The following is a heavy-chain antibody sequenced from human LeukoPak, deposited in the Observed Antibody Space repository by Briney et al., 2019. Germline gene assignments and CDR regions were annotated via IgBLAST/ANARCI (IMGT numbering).Heavy chain of an antibody. CDR2: IYYSGST. V-gene: IGHV4-59*01. CDR1: GGSISSYY. CDR3: ARASDTAMASLDY. J-gene: IGHJ4*02. D-gene: IGHD5-18*01. Sequence: SETLSLTCTVSGGSISSYYWSWIRQPPGKGLEWIGYIYYSGSTNYNPSLKSRVTTSVDTSKNQFSLKLSSVTAADTAVYYCARASDTAMASLDYWGQGTLVTVSS.